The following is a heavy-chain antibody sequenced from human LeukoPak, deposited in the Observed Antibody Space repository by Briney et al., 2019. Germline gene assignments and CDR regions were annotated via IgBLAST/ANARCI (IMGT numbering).Heavy chain of an antibody. CDR2: ISSSGSYT. D-gene: IGHD1-26*01. CDR1: EFTFSDHY. Sequence: GGSLRLSCAASEFTFSDHYMSWIRQAPGKGLEWVSYISSSGSYTNYADSVKGRFTISRDNANNSLYLQMNSLRDEDTAVYHCARTRSKVGAPTFDYWGQGTLVTVSS. J-gene: IGHJ4*02. V-gene: IGHV3-11*06. CDR3: ARTRSKVGAPTFDY.